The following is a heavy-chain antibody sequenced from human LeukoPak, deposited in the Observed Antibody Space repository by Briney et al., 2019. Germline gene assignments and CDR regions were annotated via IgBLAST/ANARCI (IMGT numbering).Heavy chain of an antibody. CDR2: IYYSGST. D-gene: IGHD6-13*01. J-gene: IGHJ4*02. CDR3: ARFGVAAGFDY. Sequence: PSETLSLTCTVSGGSISSGGYYWSWIRQHPGKGLEWIGYIYYSGSTYYNPSLKSRVTISVDTSKNQFSLKLSSVTAADTAVYYCARFGVAAGFDYWGQGTLVTVSS. CDR1: GGSISSGGYY. V-gene: IGHV4-31*03.